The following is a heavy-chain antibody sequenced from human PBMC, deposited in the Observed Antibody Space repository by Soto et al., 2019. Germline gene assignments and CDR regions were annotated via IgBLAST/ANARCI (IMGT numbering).Heavy chain of an antibody. D-gene: IGHD1-20*01. CDR3: ARDPSSITGTTSSEDFQH. CDR1: GGTFSGYA. V-gene: IGHV1-69*01. Sequence: QAQLMQSGAEVKKPGSSVKVSCKASGGTFSGYAINWVRQAPGQGLEWMGGIIPLLGITDYGQKFQGRITSAADESTGTAYMDPRGLRSEYTAVYYCARDPSSITGTTSSEDFQHWCQCTLVSVS. J-gene: IGHJ1*01. CDR2: IIPLLGIT.